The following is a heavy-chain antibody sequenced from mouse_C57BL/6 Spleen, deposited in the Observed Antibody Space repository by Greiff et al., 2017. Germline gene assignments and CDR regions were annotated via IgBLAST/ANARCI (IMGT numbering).Heavy chain of an antibody. CDR2: IDPETGGT. D-gene: IGHD3-2*01. J-gene: IGHJ2*01. Sequence: VQLQQSGAELVRPGASVTLSCKASGYTFTDYEMNWVKQTPVHGLEWIGAIDPETGGTAYNQKFKGKAILTADKSSSTAYMELRSLTSEDSAVYYGETACDGYWGQGTTLTVSS. CDR1: GYTFTDYE. V-gene: IGHV1-15*01. CDR3: ETACDGY.